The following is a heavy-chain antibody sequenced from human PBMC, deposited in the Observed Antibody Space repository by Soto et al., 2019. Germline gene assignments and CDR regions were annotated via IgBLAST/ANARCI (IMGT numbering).Heavy chain of an antibody. V-gene: IGHV1-18*01. CDR3: SRGTSIPASGDY. CDR2: VSAYNGER. CDR1: GYTFTNYG. Sequence: ASVKVSCKASGYTFTNYGINWVRQAPGQGLEWLGWVSAYNGERRYAQRVQARVIMTTDTSTATAYMELRSLRSDDTAVYYCSRGTSIPASGDYWGQGTLVTVSS. J-gene: IGHJ4*01. D-gene: IGHD6-6*01.